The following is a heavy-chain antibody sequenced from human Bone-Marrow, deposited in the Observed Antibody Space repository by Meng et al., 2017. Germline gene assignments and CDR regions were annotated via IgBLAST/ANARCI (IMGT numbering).Heavy chain of an antibody. D-gene: IGHD3-22*01. CDR1: GFTFDDYA. CDR3: AKDYYDHATALDY. J-gene: IGHJ4*02. Sequence: SLKISCAASGFTFDDYAMHWVRQAPGKGLEWVSGISWNSGSIGYADSVKGRFTISRDNAKNSLYLQMNSLRAEDTALYYCAKDYYDHATALDYWGQGTRVTVSS. CDR2: ISWNSGSI. V-gene: IGHV3-9*01.